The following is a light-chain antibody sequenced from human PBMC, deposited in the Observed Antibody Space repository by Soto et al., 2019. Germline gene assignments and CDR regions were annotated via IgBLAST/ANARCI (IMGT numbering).Light chain of an antibody. J-gene: IGKJ1*01. V-gene: IGKV3-20*01. CDR2: DAS. CDR1: RSIISDF. Sequence: IVWCQSPCALSLSPWATASLSCVASRSIISDFLAWYQQKGGQPPRLLIYDASKRATGIPARFSGSGSGTDFTLTISRLEPEDFAVYYCQQYGRSPRAFGQGTKVDIK. CDR3: QQYGRSPRA.